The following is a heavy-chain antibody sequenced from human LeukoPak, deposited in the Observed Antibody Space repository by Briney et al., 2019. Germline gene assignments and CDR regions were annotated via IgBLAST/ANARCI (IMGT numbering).Heavy chain of an antibody. V-gene: IGHV1-3*01. D-gene: IGHD3-16*01. J-gene: IGHJ4*02. CDR2: INAGNGNT. CDR3: ARDLGELPPVPPRY. CDR1: GYTFTSYA. Sequence: GASVKVSCKAAGYTFTSYAMHWVRQAPGQRLEWMGWINAGNGNTKYSQKFQGRVTITRDTSASTAYMELSSLRSEDTAVYYCARDLGELPPVPPRYWGQGTLVTVSS.